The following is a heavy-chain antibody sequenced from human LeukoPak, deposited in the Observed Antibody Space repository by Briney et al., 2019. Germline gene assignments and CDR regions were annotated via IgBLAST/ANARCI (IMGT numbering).Heavy chain of an antibody. V-gene: IGHV3-64D*09. CDR1: GFPFSSYA. J-gene: IGHJ6*02. Sequence: GGSLRLSCSASGFPFSSYAMHWVRQAPGKGLEYVSAISDSGGSTYCADSVKGRFTISRDNSKNTLYLQMSSLRAEDTAVYFCVRGYSFGPYGMDVWGQGTTVTVSS. CDR2: ISDSGGST. CDR3: VRGYSFGPYGMDV. D-gene: IGHD2-15*01.